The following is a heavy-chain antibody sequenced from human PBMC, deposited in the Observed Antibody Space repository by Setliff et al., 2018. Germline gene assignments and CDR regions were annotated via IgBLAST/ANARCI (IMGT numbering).Heavy chain of an antibody. CDR1: GGSISSGSYY. CDR3: AREGVVPAAMWY. CDR2: IYTSGST. J-gene: IGHJ4*02. V-gene: IGHV4-61*09. D-gene: IGHD2-2*01. Sequence: SETLSLTCTVSGGSISSGSYYWSWIRQPAGKGLEWIGHIYTSGSTNYNPSLKSRVTISVDTAKNQFSLKLSSVTAADTAVYYCAREGVVPAAMWYWGQGTLVTVSS.